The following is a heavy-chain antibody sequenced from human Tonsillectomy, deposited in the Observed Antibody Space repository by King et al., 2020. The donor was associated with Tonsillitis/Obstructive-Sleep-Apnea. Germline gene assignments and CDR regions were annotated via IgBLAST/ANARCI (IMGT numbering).Heavy chain of an antibody. D-gene: IGHD2-15*01. J-gene: IGHJ4*02. V-gene: IGHV3-48*03. CDR3: ARAGYCGGGNCYSTLFDY. Sequence: EVQLVESGGGLVQPGGSLRLSCAASGFTFSSYDMNWVRQAPGQGLEWLSYIKSGGGNIYYADSVKGRFTISRDNAKNTLYLQMNSLRAEDTAVYYCARAGYCGGGNCYSTLFDYWGQGTLVTVSS. CDR2: IKSGGGNI. CDR1: GFTFSSYD.